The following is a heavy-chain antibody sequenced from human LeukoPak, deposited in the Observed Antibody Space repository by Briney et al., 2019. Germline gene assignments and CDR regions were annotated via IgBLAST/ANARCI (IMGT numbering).Heavy chain of an antibody. CDR3: ARGTHCSSTSCSVY. CDR2: IYSGGTT. J-gene: IGHJ4*02. Sequence: PGGSLRLSCAASGFSFSSYSMNWVRQAPGKGLEWVSVIYSGGTTYYADSVEGRFTISRDNSKNTLDLQMNSLRAEDTAVYYCARGTHCSSTSCSVYWGQGTLVTVSS. D-gene: IGHD2-2*01. V-gene: IGHV3-53*01. CDR1: GFSFSSYS.